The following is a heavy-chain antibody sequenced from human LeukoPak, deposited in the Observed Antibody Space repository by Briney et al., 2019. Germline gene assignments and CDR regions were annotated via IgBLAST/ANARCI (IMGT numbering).Heavy chain of an antibody. CDR2: IYTSGST. CDR3: ARGEGRYFDWLLVPYYYYYMDV. V-gene: IGHV4-4*07. Sequence: SETLSLTCTVSGGSISNYYWSWVRQPAGKGLECIGRIYTSGSTNYNPSLKSRVTISVDTSKNQFSLKLSSVTAADTAVYYCARGEGRYFDWLLVPYYYYYMDVWGKGTTVTISS. D-gene: IGHD3-9*01. CDR1: GGSISNYY. J-gene: IGHJ6*03.